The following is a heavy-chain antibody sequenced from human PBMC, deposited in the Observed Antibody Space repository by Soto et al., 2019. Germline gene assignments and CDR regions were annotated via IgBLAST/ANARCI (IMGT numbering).Heavy chain of an antibody. CDR2: IIPIFRTA. V-gene: IGHV1-69*06. CDR3: ATYYYDSSGYYYPGSPSDY. D-gene: IGHD3-22*01. CDR1: GGTFSSYA. Sequence: SVMVSCKASGGTFSSYAISWVRQAPGQGLEWMGGIIPIFRTANYAQKFQGRVTITADKSTSTAYMELSSLRSEDTAVYYCATYYYDSSGYYYPGSPSDYWGQGTLVTVSS. J-gene: IGHJ4*02.